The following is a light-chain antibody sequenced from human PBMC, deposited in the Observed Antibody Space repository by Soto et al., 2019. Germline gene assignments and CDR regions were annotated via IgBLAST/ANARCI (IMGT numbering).Light chain of an antibody. J-gene: IGKJ2*01. CDR2: GAS. CDR1: QSVSSN. Sequence: EIVMTQSPATLSVSPGERATLSCRASQSVSSNLAWYQQKPGQAPRLLIYGASTRATGIPANFSGSGSGTEFTLTISSLQSDDFALYYCQQYNNWPPYTFGQGIKLELK. CDR3: QQYNNWPPYT. V-gene: IGKV3-15*01.